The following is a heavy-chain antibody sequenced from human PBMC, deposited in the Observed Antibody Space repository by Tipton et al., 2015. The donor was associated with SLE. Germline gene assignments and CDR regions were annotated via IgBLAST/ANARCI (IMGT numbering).Heavy chain of an antibody. D-gene: IGHD3-10*01. Sequence: TLSLTCIVSGGSITSSSYYWGWIRQPPGKGLEWIGSIYYSGSTYYNPSLKSRVTISVDTSKNQFSLELTSVTAADTAVYYCARQRLRLLSPLDAWGQGTTVTVS. V-gene: IGHV4-39*01. J-gene: IGHJ6*02. CDR3: ARQRLRLLSPLDA. CDR1: GGSITSSSYY. CDR2: IYYSGST.